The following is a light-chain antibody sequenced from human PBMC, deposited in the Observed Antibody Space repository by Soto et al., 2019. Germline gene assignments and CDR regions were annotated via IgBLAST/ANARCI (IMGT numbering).Light chain of an antibody. CDR1: SSDVGKYDY. CDR2: EVS. CDR3: NSYAGSTYV. Sequence: ALTQPPSASGSPGQSVTISCTGTSSDVGKYDYVSWFQHHPGKAPKLIIYEVSKRPSGVPDRFSGSKSGSTASLTVSGLQTEDEADYYCNSYAGSTYVFGTGTKVTVL. J-gene: IGLJ1*01. V-gene: IGLV2-8*01.